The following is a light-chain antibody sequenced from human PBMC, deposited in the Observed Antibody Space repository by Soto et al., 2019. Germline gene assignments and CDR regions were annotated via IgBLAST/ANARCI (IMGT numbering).Light chain of an antibody. J-gene: IGKJ5*01. CDR1: QSVSSSY. CDR3: QQYGSSPPIT. V-gene: IGKV3-20*01. CDR2: GAS. Sequence: DIVLSQSAGTLSLSPGERATLSCMSSQSVSSSYLAWYQQKPGQAPRLLIYGASSRATGIPDRFSGSGSGTDFTLTISRLEPEDFAVYYCQQYGSSPPITFGQGRRLEIK.